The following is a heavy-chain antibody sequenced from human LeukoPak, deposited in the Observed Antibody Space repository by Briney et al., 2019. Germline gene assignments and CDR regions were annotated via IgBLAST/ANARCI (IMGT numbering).Heavy chain of an antibody. CDR2: ISYDGSNK. J-gene: IGHJ4*02. Sequence: PGRSLRLSCAASGFTFSSYAMHWVRQAPGKGLEWMAVISYDGSNKYYADSVKGRFTISRDNSTNTLYLQMNRLRAEDKAVYYCAGGGAPGPLDYWGQGTLVTVSS. CDR1: GFTFSSYA. D-gene: IGHD1-1*01. V-gene: IGHV3-30*01. CDR3: AGGGAPGPLDY.